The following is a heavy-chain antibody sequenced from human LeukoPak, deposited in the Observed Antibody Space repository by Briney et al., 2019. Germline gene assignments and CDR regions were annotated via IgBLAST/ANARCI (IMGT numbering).Heavy chain of an antibody. J-gene: IGHJ6*02. D-gene: IGHD6-13*01. V-gene: IGHV3-74*01. CDR1: GFTFSSYW. CDR3: AREKTLNSSSWYGYYYYGMDV. Sequence: GGSLRLSCAASGFTFSSYWMHWVRQAPGKGLVWVSRINSDGSSTSYADSVKGRFTISRDNAKNTLYLQMNSLRAEDTAVYYCAREKTLNSSSWYGYYYYGMDVWGQGTTVTVSS. CDR2: INSDGSST.